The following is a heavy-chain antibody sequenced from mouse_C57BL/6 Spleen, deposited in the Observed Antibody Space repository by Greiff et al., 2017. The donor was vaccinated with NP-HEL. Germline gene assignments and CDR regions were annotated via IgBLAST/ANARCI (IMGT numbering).Heavy chain of an antibody. J-gene: IGHJ3*01. CDR3: ARNRDYDGAWFAY. CDR1: GYTFTSYW. CDR2: INPSSGYT. V-gene: IGHV1-7*01. Sequence: QVQLKQSGAELAKPGASVKLSCKASGYTFTSYWMHWVKQRPGQGLEWIGYINPSSGYTKYNQKFKDKATLTADKSSSTAYMQLSSLTYEDSAVYYCARNRDYDGAWFAYWGQGTLVTVSA. D-gene: IGHD2-4*01.